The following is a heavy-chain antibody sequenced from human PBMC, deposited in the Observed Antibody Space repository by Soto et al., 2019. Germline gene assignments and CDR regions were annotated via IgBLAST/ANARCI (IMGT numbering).Heavy chain of an antibody. V-gene: IGHV5-10-1*01. Sequence: LGESLKISCKGSGYSFTSYWISWVRQMPGKGLEWMGRIDPSDSYTNYSPSFQGHVTISADKSISTAYLQWSSLKASDTAMYYCARKRSNYDILTGDYKEYYYGMDVWGQGTTVTVSS. J-gene: IGHJ6*02. CDR2: IDPSDSYT. CDR1: GYSFTSYW. D-gene: IGHD3-9*01. CDR3: ARKRSNYDILTGDYKEYYYGMDV.